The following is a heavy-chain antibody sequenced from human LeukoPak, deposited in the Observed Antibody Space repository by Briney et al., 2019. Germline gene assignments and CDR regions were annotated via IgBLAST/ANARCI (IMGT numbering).Heavy chain of an antibody. CDR2: INPNSGGT. D-gene: IGHD3-10*01. V-gene: IGHV1-2*02. CDR3: ARDPGLLWFGELSSFFDY. Sequence: ASVKISCKASGYTFTGYYMHWVRQTPGQGLEWMGWINPNSGGTNDAQKFQGRVTMTRDTSISTAYMELSRLRSDDTAVYYCARDPGLLWFGELSSFFDYWGQGTLVTVSS. CDR1: GYTFTGYY. J-gene: IGHJ4*02.